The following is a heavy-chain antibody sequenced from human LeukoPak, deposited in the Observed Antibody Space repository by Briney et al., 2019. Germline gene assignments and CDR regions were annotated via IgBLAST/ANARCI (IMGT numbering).Heavy chain of an antibody. D-gene: IGHD1-14*01. V-gene: IGHV4-59*08. Sequence: SETLSLTCTVSGGSISGYYWSWIRQPPGKGLEWIGYIYYSGSTNYNPSLKSRVTISVDTSKNQFSLKLSSVTAADTAVYYCARHLTGDYFDYWGQGTLVTVSS. CDR3: ARHLTGDYFDY. CDR2: IYYSGST. CDR1: GGSISGYY. J-gene: IGHJ4*02.